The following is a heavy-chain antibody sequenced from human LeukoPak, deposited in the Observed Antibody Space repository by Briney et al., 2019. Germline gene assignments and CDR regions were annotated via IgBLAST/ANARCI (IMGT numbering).Heavy chain of an antibody. D-gene: IGHD3-16*01. CDR1: GGTFSSYA. CDR2: IIPILGIT. CDR3: ARDPSGGYVPYFDY. Sequence: GSSVKVSCKASGGTFSSYAISWVRQAPGQGLERMGRIIPILGITNYAQKFQGRVTITADKSTSTAYMELSNLRSDDTAVYYCARDPSGGYVPYFDYWGQGTLVTVSS. J-gene: IGHJ4*02. V-gene: IGHV1-69*04.